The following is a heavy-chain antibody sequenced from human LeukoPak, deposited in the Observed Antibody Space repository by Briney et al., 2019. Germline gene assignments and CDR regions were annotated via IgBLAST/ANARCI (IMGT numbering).Heavy chain of an antibody. CDR2: NNHSGST. V-gene: IGHV4-34*01. D-gene: IGHD4-17*01. Sequence: SETLSLTCAVYGGSLRGFSWGLIPQPPGEGAEWIGENNHSGSTNYNPSLKSRVTISVDTSKNQFSLKLSSVTAADTAVYYCARWASRGNYGDYYYFDYWGQGTLVTVSS. CDR1: GGSLRGFS. J-gene: IGHJ4*02. CDR3: ARWASRGNYGDYYYFDY.